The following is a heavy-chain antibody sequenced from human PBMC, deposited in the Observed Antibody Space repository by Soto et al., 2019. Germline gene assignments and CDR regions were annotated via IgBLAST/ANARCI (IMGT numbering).Heavy chain of an antibody. CDR2: IYPGDSDT. CDR1: GDRFTSYW. Sequence: PGESLKISCKGSGDRFTSYWIGWVRQMPGKGLEWMGIIYPGDSDTRYSPSFQGQVTISADKSISTAYLQWSSLKPSDTAMYYCASARAEVRDERQSFAIWSQGTMVTVSS. D-gene: IGHD1-1*01. CDR3: ASARAEVRDERQSFAI. J-gene: IGHJ3*02. V-gene: IGHV5-51*01.